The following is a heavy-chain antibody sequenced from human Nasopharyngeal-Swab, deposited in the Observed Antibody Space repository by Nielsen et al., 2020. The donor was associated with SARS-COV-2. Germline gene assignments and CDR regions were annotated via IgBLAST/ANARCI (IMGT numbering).Heavy chain of an antibody. CDR3: AKHIGDV. Sequence: VRQMPGKGLEWVAVISYDGSNKYYADSVKGRFTISRDNSKNTLYLQVNSLRAEDTAVYYCAKHIGDVWGKGTTVTVSS. CDR2: ISYDGSNK. V-gene: IGHV3-30*18. J-gene: IGHJ6*04.